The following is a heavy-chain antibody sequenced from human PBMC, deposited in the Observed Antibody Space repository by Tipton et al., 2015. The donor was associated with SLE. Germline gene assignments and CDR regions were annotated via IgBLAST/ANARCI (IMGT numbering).Heavy chain of an antibody. CDR2: IYYSGST. CDR3: ARGPLGCSGGSCYGESFDY. J-gene: IGHJ4*02. Sequence: LRLSCTVSGGSISSYYWSWIRQPPGKGLEWIGYIYYSGSTNYNPSLKSRVTISVDTSKNQFSLKLSPVTAADTAVYYCARGPLGCSGGSCYGESFDYWGQGTLVTVSS. CDR1: GGSISSYY. D-gene: IGHD2-15*01. V-gene: IGHV4-59*01.